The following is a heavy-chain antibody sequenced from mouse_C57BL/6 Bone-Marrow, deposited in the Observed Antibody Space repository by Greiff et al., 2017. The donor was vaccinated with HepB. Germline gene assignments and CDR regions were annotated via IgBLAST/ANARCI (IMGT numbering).Heavy chain of an antibody. CDR1: GFNIKNTY. D-gene: IGHD3-2*02. CDR3: ASTAQAYDSYCYAMDY. Sequence: EVQLQQSVAELVRPGASVKLSCTASGFNIKNTYMHWVKQRPEQGLEWIGRIDPANGNTKYAPKFQGKATISADTSSNTAYLQLSSLTSEDTAIYYCASTAQAYDSYCYAMDYWGQGTSVTVSS. J-gene: IGHJ4*01. V-gene: IGHV14-3*01. CDR2: IDPANGNT.